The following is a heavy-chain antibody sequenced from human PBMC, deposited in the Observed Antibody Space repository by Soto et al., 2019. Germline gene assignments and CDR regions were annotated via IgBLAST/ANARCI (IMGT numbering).Heavy chain of an antibody. D-gene: IGHD3-3*01. CDR2: ISGSGGST. CDR3: AKDVLRFLEWSYDAFDI. J-gene: IGHJ3*02. CDR1: GFTFSSYA. Sequence: EVQLLESGGGLVQPGGSLRLSCAASGFTFSSYAMSWVRQAPGKGLEWVSAISGSGGSTYYADSVKGRFTISSDNSKNTLYLQMNSLRAEDTAVYYCAKDVLRFLEWSYDAFDIWGQGTMVTVSS. V-gene: IGHV3-23*01.